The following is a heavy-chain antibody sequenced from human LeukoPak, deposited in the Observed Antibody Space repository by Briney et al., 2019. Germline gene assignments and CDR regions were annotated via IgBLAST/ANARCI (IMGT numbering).Heavy chain of an antibody. CDR1: GFTFSSYW. D-gene: IGHD3-22*01. CDR3: ARDPADYYDSSGFPYYMDV. V-gene: IGHV3-74*01. J-gene: IGHJ6*03. CDR2: INSDRSST. Sequence: GGSLRLSCAASGFTFSSYWMHWVRQAPGKGLVWVSRINSDRSSTSYADSVEGRFTISRDNAKNTLYLQMNSLRAEDTAVYYCARDPADYYDSSGFPYYMDVWGKGTTVTVSS.